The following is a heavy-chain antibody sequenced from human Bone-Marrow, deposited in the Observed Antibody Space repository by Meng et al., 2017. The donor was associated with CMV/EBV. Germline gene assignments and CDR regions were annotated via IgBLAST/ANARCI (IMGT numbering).Heavy chain of an antibody. V-gene: IGHV4-4*02. CDR3: ARGGGGYCSSWWGGDGPYGRDV. Sequence: SETLSLTCAVSGGSISSSNWWSWVRQPPGKGLEWIGEIYHSGSTNYNPSLKSRVTISVDKSMNQFSLKLSSVTAADTAVYYCARGGGGYCSSWWGGDGPYGRDVWGQGTTVAVSS. D-gene: IGHD2-2*01. CDR2: IYHSGST. CDR1: GGSISSSNW. J-gene: IGHJ6*02.